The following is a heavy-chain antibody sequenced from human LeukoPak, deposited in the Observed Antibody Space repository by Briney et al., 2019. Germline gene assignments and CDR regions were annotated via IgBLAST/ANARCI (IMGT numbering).Heavy chain of an antibody. V-gene: IGHV3-48*03. Sequence: GGSLRLSCAASGFTFSSYEMNWVRQAPGKGLEWVSYISRSGSTIHYADPVKGRFTSSRDNAKNSLYLQMNSLRAEDTAVYYCARTLTFYFDNSGPNDAFDIWGQGTLVTVS. CDR2: ISRSGSTI. D-gene: IGHD3-22*01. J-gene: IGHJ3*02. CDR3: ARTLTFYFDNSGPNDAFDI. CDR1: GFTFSSYE.